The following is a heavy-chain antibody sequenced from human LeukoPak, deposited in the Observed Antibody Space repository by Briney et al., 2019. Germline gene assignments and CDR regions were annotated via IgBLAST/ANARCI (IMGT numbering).Heavy chain of an antibody. D-gene: IGHD5-12*01. Sequence: SETLPLTCAVSGGSISSNSYYWGWIRQPPGKGLEWIGSIYYSGSTYYNPSLKSRVTISVDTSKNQFSLKLSSVTAADTAVYYCARQGYGYDYYYDYYMDVWGKGTTVTISS. CDR1: GGSISSNSYY. J-gene: IGHJ6*03. V-gene: IGHV4-39*01. CDR3: ARQGYGYDYYYDYYMDV. CDR2: IYYSGST.